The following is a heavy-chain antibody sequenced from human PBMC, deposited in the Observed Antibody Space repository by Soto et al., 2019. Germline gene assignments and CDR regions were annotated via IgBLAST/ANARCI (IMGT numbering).Heavy chain of an antibody. CDR3: ARGEWELLGYFDY. CDR1: GFTCNSYW. Sequence: EVQLVESGGGLVQPGGSLRLSCEASGFTCNSYWMHWVRQAPGKGLAWVSRINTDESGTSYADSVKGRFTISRDNAKNTLYLQMNSLRAEDTAVYYCARGEWELLGYFDYWGQGTVVTVSS. V-gene: IGHV3-74*01. CDR2: INTDESGT. D-gene: IGHD1-26*01. J-gene: IGHJ4*02.